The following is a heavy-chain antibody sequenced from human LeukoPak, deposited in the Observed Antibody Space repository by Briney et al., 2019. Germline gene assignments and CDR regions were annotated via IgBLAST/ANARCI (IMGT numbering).Heavy chain of an antibody. CDR2: ISSSGSTI. D-gene: IGHD6-19*01. CDR1: GFTFSSYE. V-gene: IGHV3-48*03. CDR3: ARDRGSGWYVDY. J-gene: IGHJ4*02. Sequence: GVLRLSCAASGFTFSSYEMNWVRQAPGKGLEWVSYISSSGSTIYYADSVKGRFTISRDNAKNSLYLQMNSLRAEDTAVYYCARDRGSGWYVDYWGQGTLVTVSS.